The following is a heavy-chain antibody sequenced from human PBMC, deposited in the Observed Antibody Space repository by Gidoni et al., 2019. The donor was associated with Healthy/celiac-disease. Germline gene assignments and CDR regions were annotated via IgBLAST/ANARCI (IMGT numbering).Heavy chain of an antibody. CDR3: ARGRGGWESLDY. D-gene: IGHD1-26*01. V-gene: IGHV1-69*01. CDR1: GGTFSSYA. J-gene: IGHJ4*02. Sequence: QVQLVQSGAEVTKPGSSVKVSCKAFGGTFSSYAISWVRPAPGQGLEWMGGIIPIFGTAKNAQKFQGRVTITADESTSTAYMELRSLRSEDTAVYYCARGRGGWESLDYWGQGTLVTVSS. CDR2: IIPIFGTA.